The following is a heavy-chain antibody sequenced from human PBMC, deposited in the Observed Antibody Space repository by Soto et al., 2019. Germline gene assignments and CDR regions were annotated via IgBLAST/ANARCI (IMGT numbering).Heavy chain of an antibody. Sequence: GGSLRLSCAASGFTFSSYGMHWVRQAPGKGLEWVAVISYDGSNKYYADSVKGRFTISRDNSKNTLYLQMNSLRAEDTAVYYCAKDMAIVGYSSGPTDPDYWGQGTLVTVSS. J-gene: IGHJ4*02. CDR2: ISYDGSNK. CDR3: AKDMAIVGYSSGPTDPDY. CDR1: GFTFSSYG. V-gene: IGHV3-30*18. D-gene: IGHD6-19*01.